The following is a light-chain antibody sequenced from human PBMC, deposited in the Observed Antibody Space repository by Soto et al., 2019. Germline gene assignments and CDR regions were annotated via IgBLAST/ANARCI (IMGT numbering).Light chain of an antibody. CDR1: QSVSTN. V-gene: IGKV3-15*01. CDR2: GAS. Sequence: EIVMTQSPATLSVSPGERATLSCRTSQSVSTNLAWYQQKPGQAPRLPIYGASTRATGIPARFSSSGSGTEFTLTISSLQSEDFATYYCQQYHHWPPITFGQGTRLEIK. CDR3: QQYHHWPPIT. J-gene: IGKJ5*01.